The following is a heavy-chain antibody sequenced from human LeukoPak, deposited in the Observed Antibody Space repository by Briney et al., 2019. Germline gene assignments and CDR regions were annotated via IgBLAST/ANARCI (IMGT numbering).Heavy chain of an antibody. D-gene: IGHD5-18*01. CDR2: ISSDGTYT. J-gene: IGHJ6*02. CDR1: GFTFSSHL. V-gene: IGHV3-74*01. Sequence: HPGGSLRLSCAASGFTFSSHLMHWVRQAPGKGLVWVSRISSDGTYTNYADSVRGRFTISRDNAKNTLYLQMNSLRAEDTAVYYCARDFSHRYSYGAESGMDVWGQGTTVTVSS. CDR3: ARDFSHRYSYGAESGMDV.